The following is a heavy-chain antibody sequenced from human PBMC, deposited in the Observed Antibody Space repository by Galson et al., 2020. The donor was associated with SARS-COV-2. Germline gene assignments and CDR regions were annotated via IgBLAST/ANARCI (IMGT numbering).Heavy chain of an antibody. Sequence: ETSETLSLTCTVSGGSISSGDYYWSWIRQPPGKGLEWIGYMYNSGSTYYNPSLQSRISISVDTSKNQFSLKLSSVTAADTAVYYCARVRGYSDSSGYPDAFDIWGQGKMVNVSS. CDR3: ARVRGYSDSSGYPDAFDI. J-gene: IGHJ3*02. D-gene: IGHD3-22*01. V-gene: IGHV4-30-4*01. CDR1: GGSISSGDYY. CDR2: MYNSGST.